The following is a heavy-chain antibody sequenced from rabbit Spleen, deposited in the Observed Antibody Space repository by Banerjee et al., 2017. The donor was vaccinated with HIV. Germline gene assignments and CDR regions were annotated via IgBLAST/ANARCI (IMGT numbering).Heavy chain of an antibody. D-gene: IGHD4-1*01. CDR1: GIDFSSGYD. CDR2: IDPFFETT. V-gene: IGHV1S45*01. Sequence: QEQLTETGGGLVQPGGSLTLSCKASGIDFSSGYDMCWVRQAPGKGLEWIGCIDPFFETTDYATWAKGRFTSSRTSSTTVTLRMTSLTAADTATYFCARDLAGVIGWNFYLWGQGTLVTVS. J-gene: IGHJ4*01. CDR3: ARDLAGVIGWNFYL.